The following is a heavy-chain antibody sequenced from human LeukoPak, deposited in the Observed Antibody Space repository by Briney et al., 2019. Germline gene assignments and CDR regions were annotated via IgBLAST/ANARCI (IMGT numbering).Heavy chain of an antibody. CDR1: GGSISSYY. Sequence: SETLSLTCTVSGGSISSYYWSWIRQPPGKGLEWIGYIYYSGSTNYNPSLKSRVTISVDTSKNQFSLKLSSVTAADTAVYYCARGGTHCSSTSCYPYMDVWGKGTTVTVSS. J-gene: IGHJ6*03. CDR2: IYYSGST. CDR3: ARGGTHCSSTSCYPYMDV. D-gene: IGHD2-2*01. V-gene: IGHV4-59*01.